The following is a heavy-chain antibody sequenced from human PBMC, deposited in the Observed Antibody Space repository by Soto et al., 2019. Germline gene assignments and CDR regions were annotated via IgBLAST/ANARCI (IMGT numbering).Heavy chain of an antibody. V-gene: IGHV3-30-3*01. J-gene: IGHJ6*02. CDR3: ARDSATGLRFLEWLPRDYYYYYGMDV. Sequence: GGSLRLSCAASGFTFSSYAMHWVRQAPGKGLEWVAVISYDGSNKYYADSVKGRFTISRDNSKNTLYLQMNSLRAEDTAVYYCARDSATGLRFLEWLPRDYYYYYGMDVWGQGTTVTVSS. CDR2: ISYDGSNK. D-gene: IGHD3-3*01. CDR1: GFTFSSYA.